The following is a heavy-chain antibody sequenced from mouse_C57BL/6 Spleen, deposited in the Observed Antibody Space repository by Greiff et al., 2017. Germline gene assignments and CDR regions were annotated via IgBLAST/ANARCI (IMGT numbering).Heavy chain of an antibody. J-gene: IGHJ3*01. Sequence: VQLQQSGAELVKPGASVKISCKASGYAFSSYWMSWVKQRPGKGLEWIGQIYPGDGDTNYNGKFKGKDTLTADKSSSTAYMQLRSLPAEASAVYFCARSDPVIYGSSSWFAYWGQGTLVTVSA. CDR1: GYAFSSYW. D-gene: IGHD1-1*01. V-gene: IGHV1-80*01. CDR3: ARSDPVIYGSSSWFAY. CDR2: IYPGDGDT.